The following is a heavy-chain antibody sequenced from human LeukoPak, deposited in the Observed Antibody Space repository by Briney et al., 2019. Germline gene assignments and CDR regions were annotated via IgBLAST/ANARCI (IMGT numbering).Heavy chain of an antibody. Sequence: GGSLRLSCAASGFTFSSYGMHWVRQAPGKGLERVAVISYDGSNKYYADSVKGRFTISRDNSKNTLYLQMNSLRAEDTAVYYCAKPSIQDYGDYFDAFDIWGQGTMVTVSS. V-gene: IGHV3-30*18. CDR1: GFTFSSYG. CDR2: ISYDGSNK. D-gene: IGHD4-17*01. CDR3: AKPSIQDYGDYFDAFDI. J-gene: IGHJ3*02.